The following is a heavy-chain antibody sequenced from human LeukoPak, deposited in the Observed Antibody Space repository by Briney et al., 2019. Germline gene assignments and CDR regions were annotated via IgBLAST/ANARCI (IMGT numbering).Heavy chain of an antibody. CDR1: GYTFTSYY. CDR2: NNPSGGST. D-gene: IGHD6-6*01. J-gene: IGHJ3*02. CDR3: ARQLAVDAFDI. Sequence: ASVKVSCKASGYTFTSYYMHWVRQAPGQGLEWMGINNPSGGSTSYAQKFQGRVTMTRDTSTSTVYMELSSLRSEDTAVYYCARQLAVDAFDIWGQGTMVTVSS. V-gene: IGHV1-46*03.